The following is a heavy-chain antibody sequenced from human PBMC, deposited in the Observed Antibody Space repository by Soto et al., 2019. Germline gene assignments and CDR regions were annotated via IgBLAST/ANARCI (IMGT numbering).Heavy chain of an antibody. D-gene: IGHD2-21*02. CDR2: VVGRGFTP. Sequence: EVQLLESGGGLVQPGGSLRPSCAASGLTFNSYAMTGVRQAPGRGLEWVSGVVGRGFTPYPPDSVKGRFTISRDNSKNTLYLQMNSLRAEDTAVYYCAKALGLYCGGDCFDAFDVWGQGAMVSVSS. V-gene: IGHV3-23*01. CDR3: AKALGLYCGGDCFDAFDV. CDR1: GLTFNSYA. J-gene: IGHJ3*01.